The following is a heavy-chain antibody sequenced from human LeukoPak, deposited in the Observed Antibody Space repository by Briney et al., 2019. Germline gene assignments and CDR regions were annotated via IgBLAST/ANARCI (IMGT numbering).Heavy chain of an antibody. J-gene: IGHJ4*02. CDR2: FDPEDGET. CDR3: TDPYTTTDDNNFEPQGAY. CDR1: GYTLTRLS. D-gene: IGHD5-24*01. Sequence: ASVKVSCKAPGYTLTRLSIHWVRQPSGKGLEWMGAFDPEDGETIYAQEFQGRATMTADTSADTAYMELSSLTSDDTAVHCVTDPYTTTDDNNFEPQGAYWGQGTLVTVSS. V-gene: IGHV1-24*01.